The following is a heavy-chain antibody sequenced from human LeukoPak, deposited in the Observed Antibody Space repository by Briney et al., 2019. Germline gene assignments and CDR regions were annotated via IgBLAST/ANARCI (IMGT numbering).Heavy chain of an antibody. J-gene: IGHJ5*02. V-gene: IGHV4-4*07. CDR1: GGSISGYY. Sequence: SETLSLTCTVSGGSISGYYWSWIRQPAGKGLEWIGRINNSGSSNYNPSLRSRVTVSVDTSKNQFSLNLSSVTAADTAVYYCAREGGGPRWLDPWGQGTLVTVSS. CDR2: INNSGSS. CDR3: AREGGGPRWLDP. D-gene: IGHD6-25*01.